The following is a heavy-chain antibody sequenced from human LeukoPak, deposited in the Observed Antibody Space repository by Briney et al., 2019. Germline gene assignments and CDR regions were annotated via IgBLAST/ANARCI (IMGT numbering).Heavy chain of an antibody. CDR2: INPSGGST. CDR1: GYTFTSYY. Sequence: GSVKVSCKASGYTFTSYYMHWVRQAPGQGLEWMGIINPSGGSTSYAQKFQGRVTMTRDMSTSTVYMELSSLRSEDTAVYYCARVVRKNDAFDIWGQGTMVTVSS. J-gene: IGHJ3*02. D-gene: IGHD1-26*01. V-gene: IGHV1-46*01. CDR3: ARVVRKNDAFDI.